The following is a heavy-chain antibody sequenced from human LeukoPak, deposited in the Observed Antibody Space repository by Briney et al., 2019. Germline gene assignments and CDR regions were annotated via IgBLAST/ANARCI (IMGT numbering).Heavy chain of an antibody. V-gene: IGHV1-2*02. CDR1: GYTFSGNY. CDR3: ARDPSSVTLYFDY. D-gene: IGHD4-11*01. Sequence: ASVTISCKASGYTFSGNYIHWLRQAPGQGLEWMGWIDANNGDTKSAQKFQGRVTMSRDTSISTAYMDLSSLSPDDAAVYYCARDPSSVTLYFDYWGQGTLVTVSS. J-gene: IGHJ4*02. CDR2: IDANNGDT.